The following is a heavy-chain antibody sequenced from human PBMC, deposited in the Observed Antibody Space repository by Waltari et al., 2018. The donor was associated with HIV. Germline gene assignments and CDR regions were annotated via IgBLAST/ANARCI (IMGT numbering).Heavy chain of an antibody. Sequence: VQLQQWGAGLLKPSETLSRTCAVYGASFNDYYWSVLRQTPGKGLEWIGEINHSGTTNYNPSLKSRVAMSLDTSKNQFSLNLTSVTAADTAMYYCARGTYRNGGGLPFDFWDQGTLVTVSS. D-gene: IGHD2-15*01. CDR2: INHSGTT. V-gene: IGHV4-34*02. J-gene: IGHJ4*02. CDR3: ARGTYRNGGGLPFDF. CDR1: GASFNDYY.